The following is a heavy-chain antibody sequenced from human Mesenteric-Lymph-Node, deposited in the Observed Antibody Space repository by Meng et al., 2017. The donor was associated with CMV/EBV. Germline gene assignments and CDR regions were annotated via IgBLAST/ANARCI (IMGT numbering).Heavy chain of an antibody. CDR3: ARGRYYYFDY. J-gene: IGHJ4*02. D-gene: IGHD1-1*01. CDR1: GGSFSGYY. CDR2: INHSGST. Sequence: LSLTCAGYGGSFSGYYWSWIRQPPGKGLEWIGEINHSGSTNYNPSLKSRVTISVDTSKNQFSLKLSSVTAADTAVYYCARGRYYYFDYWGQGTLVTVSS. V-gene: IGHV4-34*01.